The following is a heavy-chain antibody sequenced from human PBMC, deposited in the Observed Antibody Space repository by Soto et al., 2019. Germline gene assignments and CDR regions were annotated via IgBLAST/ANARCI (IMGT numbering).Heavy chain of an antibody. CDR1: GYTFTHYY. V-gene: IGHV1-46*01. CDR2: INPASGST. J-gene: IGHJ4*02. Sequence: QVQLVQSGAEVKKPGASVKLSCRTSGYTFTHYYIHWVRQAPGQGLEWLAIINPASGSTNYAQDFQRRLPLTMDTSTTTVYMALSGLRAEDTAIFYCAGDLAAGDHWGQGTLVTVSS. CDR3: AGDLAAGDH. D-gene: IGHD6-13*01.